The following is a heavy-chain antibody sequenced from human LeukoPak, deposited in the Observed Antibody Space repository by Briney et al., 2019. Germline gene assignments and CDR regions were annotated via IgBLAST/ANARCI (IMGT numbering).Heavy chain of an antibody. V-gene: IGHV3-30*04. D-gene: IGHD3-9*01. J-gene: IGHJ4*02. Sequence: GGSLRLSCAASGFTFSSYAMHWVRQAPGKGLEWVAVISYDGSNKYYADSVKGRFTISRDNSKNTLYLQMNSLRAEDTAVYYCARLPRPSRSYYDILTGYSPMSKAEDIDYWGQGTLVTVSS. CDR2: ISYDGSNK. CDR1: GFTFSSYA. CDR3: ARLPRPSRSYYDILTGYSPMSKAEDIDY.